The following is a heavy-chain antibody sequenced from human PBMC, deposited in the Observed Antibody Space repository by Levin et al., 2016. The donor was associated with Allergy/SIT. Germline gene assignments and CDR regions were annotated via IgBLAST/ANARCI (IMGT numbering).Heavy chain of an antibody. J-gene: IGHJ6*02. D-gene: IGHD3-16*01. CDR3: ARDRITRRGRYYYGMDV. CDR1: GYSISSGYY. Sequence: SETLSLTCAVSGYSISSGYYWGWIRQPPGKGLEWIGSIYHSGSTYYNPSLKSRVTISVDTSKNQFSLKLSSVTAADTAVYYCARDRITRRGRYYYGMDVWGQGTTVTVSS. CDR2: IYHSGST. V-gene: IGHV4-38-2*02.